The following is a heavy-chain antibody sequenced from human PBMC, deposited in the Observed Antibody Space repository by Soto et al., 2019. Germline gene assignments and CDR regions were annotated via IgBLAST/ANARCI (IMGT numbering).Heavy chain of an antibody. CDR2: INPSGGST. CDR1: GYSFTDYH. J-gene: IGHJ6*02. V-gene: IGHV1-46*01. Sequence: GASVKVSCKASGYSFTDYHIHWVRQAPGQGLEWMGIINPSGGSTSYAQKFQGRVTMTRDTSTSTVYMELSSLRSEDTAVYYCARDRSSSGYYYVVGMDVWGQGTTVTVSS. CDR3: ARDRSSSGYYYVVGMDV. D-gene: IGHD3-22*01.